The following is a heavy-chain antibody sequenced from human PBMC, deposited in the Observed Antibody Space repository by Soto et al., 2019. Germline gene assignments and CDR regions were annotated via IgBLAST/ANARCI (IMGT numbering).Heavy chain of an antibody. CDR3: ARERITMVRGVPRNWFDP. CDR1: GGSISGGGYY. J-gene: IGHJ5*02. V-gene: IGHV4-31*03. D-gene: IGHD3-10*01. Sequence: SETLSLTCTVSGGSISGGGYYWSWIRQHPGKGLEWIGYIYYSGSTYYNPSLKSRVTISVDTSKNQFSLKLSSVTAADTAVYYCARERITMVRGVPRNWFDPWGQGTLVTVSS. CDR2: IYYSGST.